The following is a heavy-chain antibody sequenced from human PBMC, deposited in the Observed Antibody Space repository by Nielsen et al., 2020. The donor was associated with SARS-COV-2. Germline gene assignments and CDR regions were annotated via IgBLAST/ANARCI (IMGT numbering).Heavy chain of an antibody. CDR2: INAGYGNT. V-gene: IGHV1-3*01. CDR1: GYTFSNYA. Sequence: ASVKVSCKASGYTFSNYAMHWVRQAPGQRLELMGWINAGYGNTKYSQKFQGRVTITIDTSTSTAYVELRSLKSDDTAVYYCATGLGSGYYNYWGQGSLVTVSS. CDR3: ATGLGSGYYNY. J-gene: IGHJ4*02. D-gene: IGHD6-25*01.